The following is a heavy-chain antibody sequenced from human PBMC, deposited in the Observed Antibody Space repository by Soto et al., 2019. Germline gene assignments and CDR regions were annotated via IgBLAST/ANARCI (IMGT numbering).Heavy chain of an antibody. Sequence: PSETLSLTCTVSGGSISGYYWSWIRQPPGKGLEWIGYIYYSGSTNYNPSLKSRVTISVDTSKNQFSLKLSSVTAADTAVYYCAGTRGYCSGGSCPTVVDYWGQGTLVTVSS. CDR1: GGSISGYY. CDR2: IYYSGST. J-gene: IGHJ4*02. V-gene: IGHV4-59*01. CDR3: AGTRGYCSGGSCPTVVDY. D-gene: IGHD2-15*01.